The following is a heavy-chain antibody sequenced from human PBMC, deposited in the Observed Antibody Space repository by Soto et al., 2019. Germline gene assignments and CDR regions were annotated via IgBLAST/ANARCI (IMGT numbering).Heavy chain of an antibody. V-gene: IGHV3-30*18. D-gene: IGHD1-26*01. Sequence: GGSLRLSCAASGFTFSSYGMHWVRQAPGKGLEWVAVISYDGSNKYYADSVKGRFTISRDNSKNTLYLQMNSLRAEDTAVYYCAKARSMATKRGRTFDPWGQGTLVTVSS. J-gene: IGHJ5*02. CDR3: AKARSMATKRGRTFDP. CDR2: ISYDGSNK. CDR1: GFTFSSYG.